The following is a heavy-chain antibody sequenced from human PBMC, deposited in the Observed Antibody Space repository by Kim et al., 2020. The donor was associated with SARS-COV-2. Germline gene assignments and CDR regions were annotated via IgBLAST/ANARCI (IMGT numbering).Heavy chain of an antibody. J-gene: IGHJ6*02. D-gene: IGHD2-2*01. CDR3: ATQYCSSTSCREYYYYGMDV. Sequence: SVKVSCKASGGTFSSYAISWVRQAPGQGLEWMGGIIPIFGTANYAQKFQGRVTITADESTSTAYMELSSLRSEDTAVYYCATQYCSSTSCREYYYYGMDVWGQGTTVTVSS. CDR1: GGTFSSYA. V-gene: IGHV1-69*13. CDR2: IIPIFGTA.